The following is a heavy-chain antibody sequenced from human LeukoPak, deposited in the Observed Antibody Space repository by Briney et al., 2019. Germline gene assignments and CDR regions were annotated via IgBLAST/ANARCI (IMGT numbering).Heavy chain of an antibody. CDR3: ARDESTQYYYGSGSYYNY. CDR2: IYYSGST. J-gene: IGHJ4*02. CDR1: GGSISSGGYY. V-gene: IGHV4-31*03. Sequence: NPSETLSLTCTVSGGSISSGGYYWSWIRQHPGKGLEWIGYIYYSGSTYYNPSLKSRVTISVDTSKNQFSLKLSSVTAADTAVYYCARDESTQYYYGSGSYYNYWGQGTLVTVSS. D-gene: IGHD3-10*01.